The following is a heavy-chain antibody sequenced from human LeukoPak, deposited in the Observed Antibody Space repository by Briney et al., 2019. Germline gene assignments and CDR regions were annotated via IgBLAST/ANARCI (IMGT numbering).Heavy chain of an antibody. J-gene: IGHJ4*02. V-gene: IGHV4-39*01. D-gene: IGHD3/OR15-3a*01. CDR3: ARQTGSGLFTLP. Sequence: SETLSLTCTVYGVSISSSNSYWSRIRQPPGKGLEWIGSIYYTGNTYYNASLKSRVTISIDTSKNQISLRLTSVTATDTAMYYCARQTGSGLFTLPGGQGTLVTVSS. CDR2: IYYTGNT. CDR1: GVSISSSNSY.